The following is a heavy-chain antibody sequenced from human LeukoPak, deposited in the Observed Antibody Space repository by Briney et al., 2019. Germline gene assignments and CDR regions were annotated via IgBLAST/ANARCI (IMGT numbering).Heavy chain of an antibody. V-gene: IGHV4-39*01. Sequence: SETLSLTCTVSGGSISSSSYYWGWIRQPPGKGLEWIGSIYYSGSTYYNPSLKSRVTISVDTSKNQFSLKLSSVTAADTAVYYCAGHGGSMVRGVITDPYFDYWGQGTLVTVSS. CDR2: IYYSGST. CDR1: GGSISSSSYY. D-gene: IGHD3-10*01. CDR3: AGHGGSMVRGVITDPYFDY. J-gene: IGHJ4*02.